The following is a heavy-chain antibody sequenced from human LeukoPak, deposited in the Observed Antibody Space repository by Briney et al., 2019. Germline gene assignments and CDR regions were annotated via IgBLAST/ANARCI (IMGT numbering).Heavy chain of an antibody. D-gene: IGHD2-15*01. CDR3: ARHGGFGFQY. CDR2: IYYSGST. CDR1: GGSINSTTYS. V-gene: IGHV4-39*01. J-gene: IGHJ1*01. Sequence: SETLSLTCTVSGGSINSTTYSWDWIRQPPGKGLEWIGSIYYSGSTYYNPSLKSRVTISVDTSKNQFSLNLNSVTAADTAVYYWARHGGFGFQYWAQGALVTVSS.